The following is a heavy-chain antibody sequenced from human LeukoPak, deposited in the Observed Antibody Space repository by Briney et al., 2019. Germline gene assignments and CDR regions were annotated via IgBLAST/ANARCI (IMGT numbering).Heavy chain of an antibody. CDR3: ARAAATAFDY. D-gene: IGHD6-13*01. CDR2: IYHSGST. CDR1: GYSISSGYY. V-gene: IGHV4-38-2*02. J-gene: IGHJ4*02. Sequence: SETLSLTCTVSGYSISSGYYWGWIRQPPGKGLEWIGSIYHSGSTYYNPSLKSRVTISLDTSKNQFSLKLISVTAADTALYYCARAAATAFDYWGQGTLVTVSS.